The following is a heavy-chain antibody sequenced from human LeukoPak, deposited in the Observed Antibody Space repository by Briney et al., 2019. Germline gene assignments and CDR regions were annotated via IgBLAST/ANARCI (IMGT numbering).Heavy chain of an antibody. CDR1: GFSFSIYA. D-gene: IGHD7-27*01. V-gene: IGHV3-23*01. J-gene: IGHJ4*02. CDR3: AKVQLGIGIDF. Sequence: GGSLRLSCAASGFSFSIYAVSWVRQAPGKGLEWVSGISDGGSRTYYADSVKGRFTISRDDSKKTLYLQMNSLRAEDTAVYYCAKVQLGIGIDFWGQGTLVTVSS. CDR2: ISDGGSRT.